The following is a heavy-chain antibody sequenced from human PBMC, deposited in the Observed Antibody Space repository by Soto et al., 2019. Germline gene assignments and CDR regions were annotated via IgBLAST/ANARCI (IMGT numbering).Heavy chain of an antibody. Sequence: PVGSLRLSCAASGFTFSNHAMHWVRQAPGEGPEWVSGFGGNLVSTNYADSVKGRFTISRDNSKNTLYLQMNSLRAEDTAIYYCVREGRVGVEGFDFWGQGTLVTVSS. CDR3: VREGRVGVEGFDF. J-gene: IGHJ4*02. D-gene: IGHD1-26*01. CDR1: GFTFSNHA. CDR2: FGGNLVST. V-gene: IGHV3-23*01.